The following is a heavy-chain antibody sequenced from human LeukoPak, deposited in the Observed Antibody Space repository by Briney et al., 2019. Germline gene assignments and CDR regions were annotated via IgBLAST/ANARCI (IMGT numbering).Heavy chain of an antibody. CDR1: GFTVSSNY. Sequence: GGSLRLSCAASGFTVSSNYMSWVRQAPGKGLEWVSAISGSGGSTYYADSVKGRFTISRDNSKNTLYLQMNSLRAEDTAVYYCAKLLLRYFIRGGFDPWGQGTLVTVSS. J-gene: IGHJ5*02. CDR3: AKLLLRYFIRGGFDP. CDR2: ISGSGGST. D-gene: IGHD3-9*01. V-gene: IGHV3-23*01.